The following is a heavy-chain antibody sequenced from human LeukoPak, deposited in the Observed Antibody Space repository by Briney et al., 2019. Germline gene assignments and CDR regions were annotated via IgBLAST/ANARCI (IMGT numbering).Heavy chain of an antibody. D-gene: IGHD3-9*01. Sequence: ASVNVSCKASGYTFTSYDMHWVRQAPGQGLEWMGWINPNSGVTNYAQKFQGRVIMTRDTSISTVYMDLSSLRSDDTALYYCARGGGFYNDYFDPWGQGTLVTVSS. CDR2: INPNSGVT. CDR1: GYTFTSYD. CDR3: ARGGGFYNDYFDP. J-gene: IGHJ5*02. V-gene: IGHV1-2*02.